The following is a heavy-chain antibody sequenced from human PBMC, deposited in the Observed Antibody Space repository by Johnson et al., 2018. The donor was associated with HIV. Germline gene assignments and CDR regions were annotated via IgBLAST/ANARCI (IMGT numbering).Heavy chain of an antibody. J-gene: IGHJ3*02. D-gene: IGHD6-13*01. CDR1: GFTFNSYG. V-gene: IGHV3-30*18. CDR3: AKVLTSSTSWLDDAFDI. Sequence: QVQLVESGGGVVQPGRSLRLSCAASGFTFNSYGMHWVRQAPGKGLEWVAVISYDGSNKYYADSVKGRFTISRDNSKNTLYLRMNSLRAEDTAVYYCAKVLTSSTSWLDDAFDICGQGTMVTVSS. CDR2: ISYDGSNK.